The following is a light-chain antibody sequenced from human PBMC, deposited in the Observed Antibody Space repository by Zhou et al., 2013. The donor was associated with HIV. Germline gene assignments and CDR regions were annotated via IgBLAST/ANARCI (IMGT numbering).Light chain of an antibody. Sequence: EIVLTQSPGTLSLSPGERATLSCRASQSVSSSYLAWYQHKPGQAPRLLIYDASSRATGIPDRFSGSGSGTDFTLIISRMEPEDFAVYFCQQYGGSPRTFGQGTKVEIK. V-gene: IGKV3-20*01. CDR1: QSVSSSY. CDR2: DAS. CDR3: QQYGGSPRT. J-gene: IGKJ1*01.